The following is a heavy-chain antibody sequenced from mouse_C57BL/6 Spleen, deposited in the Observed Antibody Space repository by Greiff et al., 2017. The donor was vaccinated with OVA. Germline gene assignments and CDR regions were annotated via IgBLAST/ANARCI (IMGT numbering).Heavy chain of an antibody. J-gene: IGHJ4*01. CDR1: GYTFTSYW. V-gene: IGHV1-64*01. CDR3: AGGSSYVAMDY. D-gene: IGHD1-1*01. CDR2: IHPNSGST. Sequence: VKLQQPGAELVKPGASVKLSCKASGYTFTSYWMHWVKQRPGQGLEWIGMIHPNSGSTNYNEKFKSKATLTVDKSSSTAYMQLSSLTSEDSAVYYCAGGSSYVAMDYWGQGTSVTVSS.